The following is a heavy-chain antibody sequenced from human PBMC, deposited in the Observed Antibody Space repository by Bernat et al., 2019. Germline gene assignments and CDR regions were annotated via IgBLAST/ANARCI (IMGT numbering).Heavy chain of an antibody. V-gene: IGHV4-59*01. CDR2: IYYSGST. Sequence: QVQLQESGPGLVKPSETLSLTCTVPGGSISSYYWSWIRQPPGKGLGWIGYIYYSGSTNYNPSLKSRVTISVDTSKNQFSLKLSSVTAADTAVYYCASGGTDYGDPLNYWGQGTLVTVSS. D-gene: IGHD4-17*01. J-gene: IGHJ4*02. CDR1: GGSISSYY. CDR3: ASGGTDYGDPLNY.